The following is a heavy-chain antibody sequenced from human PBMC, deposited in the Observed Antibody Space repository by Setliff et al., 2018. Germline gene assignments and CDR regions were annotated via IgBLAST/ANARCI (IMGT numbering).Heavy chain of an antibody. CDR3: ARGGGQIHYDFWSGYFSDPQPNYYYYYMDV. CDR2: MNPNSGNT. CDR1: GYTFTSYD. V-gene: IGHV1-8*03. Sequence: RASVKVSCKASGYTFTSYDINWVRQATGQGLEWMGWMNPNSGNTGYAQKFQGRVTITRNTSISPAYMELSSLRSEDTAVYYCARGGGQIHYDFWSGYFSDPQPNYYYYYMDVWGKGTTVTVSS. D-gene: IGHD3-3*01. J-gene: IGHJ6*03.